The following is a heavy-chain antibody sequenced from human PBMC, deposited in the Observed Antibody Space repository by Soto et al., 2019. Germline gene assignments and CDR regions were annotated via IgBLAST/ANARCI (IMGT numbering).Heavy chain of an antibody. CDR2: ISYDGSNT. D-gene: IGHD1-26*01. J-gene: IGHJ4*02. V-gene: IGHV3-30*18. CDR1: GFTFSSYG. CDR3: AKEGGLSGSYYISSSYYFDY. Sequence: QVQLVECGGGVVQPGRSLRLSCAASGFTFSSYGMHWVRQAPGKGLEWVAIISYDGSNTYYADSVKGRFTISRDNSKNTLYLQMKSLRAEDTSVYYCAKEGGLSGSYYISSSYYFDYWGQGTLVTVSS.